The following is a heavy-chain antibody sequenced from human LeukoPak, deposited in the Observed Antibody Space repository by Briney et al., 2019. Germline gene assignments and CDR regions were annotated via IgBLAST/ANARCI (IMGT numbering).Heavy chain of an antibody. D-gene: IGHD6-13*01. CDR1: GGSISSSSYY. Sequence: SETLSLTCTVSGGSISSSSYYWGWIRQPPGKGLEWIGSIYYSGSTYYNPSLKSRVTISVDTSKNQFSLKLSSVTAADTAVYYCARGIKSIAAAVHWFDPWGQGTLVTVSS. CDR2: IYYSGST. V-gene: IGHV4-39*01. J-gene: IGHJ5*02. CDR3: ARGIKSIAAAVHWFDP.